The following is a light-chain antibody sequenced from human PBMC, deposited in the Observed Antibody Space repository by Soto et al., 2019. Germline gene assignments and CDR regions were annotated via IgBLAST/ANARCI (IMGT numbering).Light chain of an antibody. CDR1: SSNIGAGYD. CDR3: QSYDSRLRV. Sequence: QAVVTQPPSVSGAPGQRVTISCTGNSSNIGAGYDVHWYQQLPGTAPKLLIYGNTNRPSGVPDRFSGSKSGPSASLAITGLQAEDEADYYCQSYDSRLRVFGGGTKLTVL. V-gene: IGLV1-40*01. J-gene: IGLJ2*01. CDR2: GNT.